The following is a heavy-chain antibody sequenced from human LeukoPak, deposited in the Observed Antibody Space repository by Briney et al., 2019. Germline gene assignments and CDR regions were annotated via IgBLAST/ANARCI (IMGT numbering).Heavy chain of an antibody. V-gene: IGHV1-2*02. CDR1: GYTFTDYY. CDR3: AREGYSSSWNN. J-gene: IGHJ4*02. Sequence: GASVKVSCKASGYTFTDYYIHWVRQAPGQGLEWMGWIDPKSGGTSFAQKVQGSVTMTRDTSISTAYIELSRLKYDDTAMYYCAREGYSSSWNNWGQGTLVTVSS. CDR2: IDPKSGGT. D-gene: IGHD6-13*01.